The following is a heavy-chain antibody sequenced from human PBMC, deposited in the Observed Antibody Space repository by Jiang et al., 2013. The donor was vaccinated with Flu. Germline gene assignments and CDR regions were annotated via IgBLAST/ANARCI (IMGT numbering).Heavy chain of an antibody. CDR1: GGSISSYY. J-gene: IGHJ6*02. D-gene: IGHD6-13*01. CDR3: ARHFPRGSWYLGMDV. Sequence: LLKPSETLSLTCTVSGGSISSYYWSWIRQPPGKGLEWIGYIYYSGSTNYNPSLKSRVTISVDTSKNQFSLKLSSVTAADTAVYYCARHFPRGSWYLGMDVWGQGTTVTVSS. CDR2: IYYSGST. V-gene: IGHV4-59*08.